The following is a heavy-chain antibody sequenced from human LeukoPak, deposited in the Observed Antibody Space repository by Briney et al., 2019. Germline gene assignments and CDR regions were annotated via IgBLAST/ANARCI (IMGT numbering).Heavy chain of an antibody. CDR1: GYTFTDYT. CDR2: INGGSGNT. J-gene: IGHJ4*02. V-gene: IGHV1-3*01. Sequence: APVTVSCKASGYTFTDYTMHWLRPAPGQRLDWMGWINGGSGNTKYSPEFQGRVTITRDTSASTAYMELSSLRSEDTAVYYCANPRYDSSGYYYVDWGQGTLVTVSS. CDR3: ANPRYDSSGYYYVD. D-gene: IGHD3-22*01.